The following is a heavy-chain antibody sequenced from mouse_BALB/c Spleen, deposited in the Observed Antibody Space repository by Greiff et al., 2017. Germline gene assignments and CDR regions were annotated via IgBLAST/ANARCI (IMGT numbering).Heavy chain of an antibody. CDR2: INPSSGYT. D-gene: IGHD2-14*01. CDR1: GYTFTEYI. Sequence: QVQLQQSGAELVKPGASVKLSCKASGYTFTEYIIHWVKQRPGQGLEWIGYINPSSGYTEYNQKFKDKTTLTADKSSSTAYMQLSSLTSEDSAVYYCARPRYGDYAMDYWGQGTTLTVSS. J-gene: IGHJ4*01. CDR3: ARPRYGDYAMDY. V-gene: IGHV1-4*02.